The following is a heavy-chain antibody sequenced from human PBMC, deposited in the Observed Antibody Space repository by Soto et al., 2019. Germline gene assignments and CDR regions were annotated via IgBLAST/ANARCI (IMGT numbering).Heavy chain of an antibody. D-gene: IGHD2-8*02. J-gene: IGHJ6*02. V-gene: IGHV4-34*01. CDR3: ARGSGGYPYYYYYYGMDV. CDR1: GGSFSCYC. CDR2: INHSGST. Sequence: SETLSLTCAVYGGSFSCYCWSWIGQPPGKGLEWIGEINHSGSTSYNPSLKSRVTISVDTSKNQFSLKLSSVTAADTAVYYCARGSGGYPYYYYYYGMDVWGQGTTVTVSS.